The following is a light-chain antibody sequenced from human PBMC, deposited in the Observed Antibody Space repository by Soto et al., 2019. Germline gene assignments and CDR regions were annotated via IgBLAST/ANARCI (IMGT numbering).Light chain of an antibody. CDR2: SGS. Sequence: DLQMTQSPSSLSAFVGDSVTITCRASQTISTYLAWFQQKPGEAPRLLIYSGSSLSSGVPSRFIGSGSGTDFTLTISGLQPEDVATYYCQQNYSPPLSFGGGTKVEI. CDR3: QQNYSPPLS. CDR1: QTISTY. V-gene: IGKV1-39*01. J-gene: IGKJ4*01.